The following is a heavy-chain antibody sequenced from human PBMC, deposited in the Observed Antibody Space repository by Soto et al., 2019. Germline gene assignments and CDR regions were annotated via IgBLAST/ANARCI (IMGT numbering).Heavy chain of an antibody. D-gene: IGHD2-8*02. V-gene: IGHV1-2*02. Sequence: HEHLVQSGAEVKRPGASLKVSCKASGYSFTGYYIHWVRQAPGQGLEWMGWINPDSGATNYAQNFQGRVTLSSDRSISTASMYLTSLTSDDTAFYYCARGDYGTGGYPFPYFDSWGQGTLVIVS. CDR3: ARGDYGTGGYPFPYFDS. J-gene: IGHJ4*02. CDR1: GYSFTGYY. CDR2: INPDSGAT.